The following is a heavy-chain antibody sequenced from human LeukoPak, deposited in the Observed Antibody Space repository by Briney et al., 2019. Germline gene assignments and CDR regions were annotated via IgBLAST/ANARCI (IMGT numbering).Heavy chain of an antibody. CDR1: GGTFSNYA. CDR2: IIPIFGTA. Sequence: SVKVSCKSSGGTFSNYAISWVRQAPGQGLEWMGGIIPIFGTANYAQKFRGRVTITADKSTRTAYMELSSLRSEDTAVYYCARGGVGATTYVWFDPWGQGTLVTVSS. V-gene: IGHV1-69*06. J-gene: IGHJ5*02. D-gene: IGHD1-26*01. CDR3: ARGGVGATTYVWFDP.